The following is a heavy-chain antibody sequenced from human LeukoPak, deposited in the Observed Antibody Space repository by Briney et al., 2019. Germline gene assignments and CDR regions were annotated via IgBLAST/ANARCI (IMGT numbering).Heavy chain of an antibody. CDR1: GGSFSGYY. V-gene: IGHV4-34*01. CDR3: ARGRSSSWYCFDY. J-gene: IGHJ4*02. CDR2: INHSGST. D-gene: IGHD6-13*01. Sequence: SETLSLTCAVYGGSFSGYYWSWIRQPPGKGLEWIGEINHSGSTNYNPSLKSRVTISVDTSKNQFSLKLSPVTAADTAVYYCARGRSSSWYCFDYWGQGTLVTVSS.